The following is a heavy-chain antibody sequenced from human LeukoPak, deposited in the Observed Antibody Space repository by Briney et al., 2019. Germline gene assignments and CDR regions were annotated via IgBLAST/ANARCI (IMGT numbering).Heavy chain of an antibody. CDR2: ISGSDGST. V-gene: IGHV3-23*01. Sequence: GGSLRLSCAASGFTFSSYAMSWVRQAPGKGLEWVSGISGSDGSTNYADSVKGRFTISRENSKNTLYLQMNSLRAEDTALYYCARDRDSSGYSNDAFDIWGQGTMVTVSS. D-gene: IGHD3-22*01. CDR1: GFTFSSYA. J-gene: IGHJ3*02. CDR3: ARDRDSSGYSNDAFDI.